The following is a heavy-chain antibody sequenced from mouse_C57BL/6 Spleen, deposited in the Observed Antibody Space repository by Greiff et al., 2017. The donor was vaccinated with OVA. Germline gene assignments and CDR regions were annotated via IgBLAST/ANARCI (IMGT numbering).Heavy chain of an antibody. V-gene: IGHV1-55*01. CDR2: IYPGSGST. CDR1: GYTFTSYW. D-gene: IGHD2-4*01. J-gene: IGHJ2*01. CDR3: ARGGGLRPLDY. Sequence: QVQLQPGAELVKPGASVKMSCKASGYTFTSYWITWVKQRPGQGLEWIGDIYPGSGSTNYNEKFKSKATLTVDTSSSTAYMQLSSLTSEDSAVYFCARGGGLRPLDYWGQGTTLTVSS.